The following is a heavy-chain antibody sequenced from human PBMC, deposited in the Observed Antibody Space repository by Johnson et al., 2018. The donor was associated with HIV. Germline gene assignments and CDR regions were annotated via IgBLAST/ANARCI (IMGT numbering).Heavy chain of an antibody. CDR2: ISWDGGST. CDR1: GFPIDEYA. D-gene: IGHD6-19*01. Sequence: VQLVESGGGVVQPGGSLRLSCAASGFPIDEYAMHWVRQVPGRSLEWVALISWDGGSTYYADSIKGRFTISRDNSKNSLYVQMNSLRPEDPALYYCAKSYDPDNRGWYFAFEVWGQGTMVTVSS. V-gene: IGHV3-43D*03. CDR3: AKSYDPDNRGWYFAFEV. J-gene: IGHJ3*01.